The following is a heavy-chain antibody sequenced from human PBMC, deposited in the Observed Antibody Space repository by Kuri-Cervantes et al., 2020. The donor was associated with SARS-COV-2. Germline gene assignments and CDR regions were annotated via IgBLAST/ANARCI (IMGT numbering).Heavy chain of an antibody. V-gene: IGHV1-69*06. CDR2: IIPIFGTA. J-gene: IGHJ4*02. CDR3: ASTGYDFWSHRGSVDY. Sequence: SVKVSCKASGATFSTYGFSWVRQAPGQGLEWMGGIIPIFGTANYAQKFQGRVTITADKSTSTAYMELSSLRSEDTAVYYCASTGYDFWSHRGSVDYWGQGTLVTVSS. D-gene: IGHD3-3*01. CDR1: GATFSTYG.